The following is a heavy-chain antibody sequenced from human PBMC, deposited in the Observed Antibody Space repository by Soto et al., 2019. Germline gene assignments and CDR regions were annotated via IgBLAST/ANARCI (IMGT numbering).Heavy chain of an antibody. CDR3: AKALFDDYYYYYGMDV. CDR1: GFTFSSHA. CDR2: ISGSGGST. D-gene: IGHD3-9*01. V-gene: IGHV3-23*01. J-gene: IGHJ6*02. Sequence: PGGSLRLSCTASGFTFSSHAMTWVRQAPGKGLEWVSAISGSGGSTHYADSVKGRFTISRDNSKNTLYLQMNSLRAEDTAVYYCAKALFDDYYYYYGMDVWGQGTTVNVSS.